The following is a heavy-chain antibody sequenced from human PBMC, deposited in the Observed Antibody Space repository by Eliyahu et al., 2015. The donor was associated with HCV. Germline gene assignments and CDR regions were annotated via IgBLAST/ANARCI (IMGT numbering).Heavy chain of an antibody. CDR2: IWYDGSNK. CDR1: GFTFSSYG. V-gene: IGHV3-33*08. D-gene: IGHD6-13*01. CDR3: ARDQTSAQNSSSWYEPDYYYYGMDV. J-gene: IGHJ6*02. Sequence: QVQLVESGGGVVQPGRSLRLSCAASGFTFSSYGXPWVRXAPGKGLEWVAVIWYDGSNKYYADSVKGRFTISRDNSKNTLYLQMNSLRAEDTAVYYCARDQTSAQNSSSWYEPDYYYYGMDVWGQGTTVTVSS.